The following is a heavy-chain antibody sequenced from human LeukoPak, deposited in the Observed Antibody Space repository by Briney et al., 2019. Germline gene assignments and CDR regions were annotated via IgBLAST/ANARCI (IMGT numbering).Heavy chain of an antibody. CDR1: GGSISSSSHF. CDR2: IYYSGST. Sequence: SETLSLTCTVSGGSISSSSHFWGWIRQPLGKGLEWIGSIYYSGSTYYNPSLKSRVTISVDTSKHQFSLKLSSVTAADTAVYSCAGHRGAVAGIVDYWGQGTLVTVSS. J-gene: IGHJ4*02. V-gene: IGHV4-39*01. CDR3: AGHRGAVAGIVDY. D-gene: IGHD6-13*01.